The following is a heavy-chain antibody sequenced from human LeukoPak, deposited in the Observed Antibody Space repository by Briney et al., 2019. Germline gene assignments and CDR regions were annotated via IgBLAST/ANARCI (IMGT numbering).Heavy chain of an antibody. CDR2: ISSSSSYI. V-gene: IGHV3-21*01. CDR3: ARDLDYGEFDY. D-gene: IGHD4-17*01. CDR1: GFTFSSYS. J-gene: IGHJ4*02. Sequence: PGGSLRLSCAASGFTFSSYSMTWVRQAPGKGMEWVSSISSSSSYIYYADSVKGRFTISRDNAKNSLYLQMNSLRAEDTAVYYCARDLDYGEFDYWGQGTLVTVSS.